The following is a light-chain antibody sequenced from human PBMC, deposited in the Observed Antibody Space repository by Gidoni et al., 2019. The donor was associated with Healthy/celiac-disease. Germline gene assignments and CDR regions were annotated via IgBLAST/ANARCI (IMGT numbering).Light chain of an antibody. CDR2: GAS. J-gene: IGKJ3*01. Sequence: EIVLTQSPGTLSLSPGERATLSCRASQSVCSSYLAWYQQKPGQAPRLLIYGASSRATGIPDRFSGSGSGTDFTLTISRLEPEDFAVYYCQQYGSSLFTFGPGTKVDI. CDR3: QQYGSSLFT. V-gene: IGKV3-20*01. CDR1: QSVCSSY.